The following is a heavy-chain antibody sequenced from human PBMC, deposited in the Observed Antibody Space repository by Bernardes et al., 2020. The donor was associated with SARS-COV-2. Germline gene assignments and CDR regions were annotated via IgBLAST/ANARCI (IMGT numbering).Heavy chain of an antibody. D-gene: IGHD5-12*01. CDR2: INPNSGGT. CDR1: GYTFTGYY. CDR3: ARDSVATIGAYFQH. J-gene: IGHJ1*01. V-gene: IGHV1-2*02. Sequence: ASVKVSCKASGYTFTGYYMNWVRQAPGQGLEWMGWINPNSGGTNYAQKFQGRVTMTRDTSISTAYMELSRLRSDDTAVSYCARDSVATIGAYFQHWCQGTLVTLSS.